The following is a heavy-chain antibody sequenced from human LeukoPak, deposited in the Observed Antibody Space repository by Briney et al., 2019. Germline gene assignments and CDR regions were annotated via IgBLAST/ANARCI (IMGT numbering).Heavy chain of an antibody. CDR3: ARECRIQLWNYLDY. CDR1: GGSFSGYY. D-gene: IGHD5-18*01. V-gene: IGHV4-34*01. J-gene: IGHJ4*02. Sequence: SETLSLTCAVYGGSFSGYYWSWIRQPPGKGLEWIGEINHSGSTNYNPSLKSRVTISVDTSKNQFSLKLSSVTAADTAVYYCARECRIQLWNYLDYWGRGTLVTVSS. CDR2: INHSGST.